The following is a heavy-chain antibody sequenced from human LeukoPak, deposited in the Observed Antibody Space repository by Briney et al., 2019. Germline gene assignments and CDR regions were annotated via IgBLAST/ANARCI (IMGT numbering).Heavy chain of an antibody. J-gene: IGHJ6*04. V-gene: IGHV4-30-4*01. CDR3: ARDRVYYGSGSYQPYYYGMDV. CDR1: GGSISSGDYY. D-gene: IGHD3-10*01. Sequence: PSQTLSLTCTVSGGSISSGDYYWSWIRQPPGKGLEWIGYIYYSGSTYYNPSLKSRVTISVDTSKNQFSLKLSSVTAADTAVYYCARDRVYYGSGSYQPYYYGMDVWGKGTTVTVSS. CDR2: IYYSGST.